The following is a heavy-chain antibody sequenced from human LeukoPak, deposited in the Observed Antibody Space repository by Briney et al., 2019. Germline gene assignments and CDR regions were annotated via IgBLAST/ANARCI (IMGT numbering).Heavy chain of an antibody. D-gene: IGHD5-24*01. CDR3: AREEMATTSFGY. V-gene: IGHV3-9*01. J-gene: IGHJ4*02. CDR2: ISWNSGSR. CDR1: GFTLDDYA. Sequence: GRSLRLSCAASGFTLDDYAMHWVRQAPGKGLEWVSGISWNSGSRGYADSVKGRFTISRDNSKNTLYLQMNSLRAEDTAVYYCAREEMATTSFGYWGQGTLVTVSS.